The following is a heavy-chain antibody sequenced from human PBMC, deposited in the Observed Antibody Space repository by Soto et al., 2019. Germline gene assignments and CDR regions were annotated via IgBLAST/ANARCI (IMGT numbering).Heavy chain of an antibody. CDR1: GGSISSGGYS. J-gene: IGHJ5*02. Sequence: QLQLQESGSGLMKPSQTLSLTCAVSGGSISSGGYSWSWIRQPPGKGLEWIGYIYHSGSTYYNPSLKSRVTISVDRSKNQFSLKLSSVTAADTAVYYCARGPWRTGYYSGSGFDPWGQGTLVTVSS. D-gene: IGHD3-9*01. CDR3: ARGPWRTGYYSGSGFDP. CDR2: IYHSGST. V-gene: IGHV4-30-2*01.